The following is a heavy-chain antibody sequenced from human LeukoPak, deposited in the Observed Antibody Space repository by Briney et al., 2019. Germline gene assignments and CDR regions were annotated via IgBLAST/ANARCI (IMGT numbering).Heavy chain of an antibody. D-gene: IGHD2-21*02. CDR3: AKDSCGDCPLFAFDI. Sequence: PGGSLRLSCAASGFTFDDYAMHWVRQAPGKGLEWVSGISWNSGSIGYADSVKGRFTISRDNAKNSLYLQMNSLRAEDTALYYCAKDSCGDCPLFAFDIWGQGTMVTVSS. J-gene: IGHJ3*02. CDR1: GFTFDDYA. V-gene: IGHV3-9*01. CDR2: ISWNSGSI.